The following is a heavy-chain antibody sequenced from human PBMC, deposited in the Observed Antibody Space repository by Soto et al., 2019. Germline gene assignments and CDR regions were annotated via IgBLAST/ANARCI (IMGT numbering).Heavy chain of an antibody. V-gene: IGHV4-61*01. Sequence: KQSQSLSLTCTVSGGSVSSGSYYWSWIRQPPGKGLEWIGYIYYSGSTNYNPSLKSRVTISVDTSKNQFSLKLSSVTAADTAVYYCARGRSLGYCSSTSCRGGDAFDIWGQGTMVTVSS. CDR2: IYYSGST. CDR3: ARGRSLGYCSSTSCRGGDAFDI. CDR1: GGSVSSGSYY. J-gene: IGHJ3*02. D-gene: IGHD2-2*01.